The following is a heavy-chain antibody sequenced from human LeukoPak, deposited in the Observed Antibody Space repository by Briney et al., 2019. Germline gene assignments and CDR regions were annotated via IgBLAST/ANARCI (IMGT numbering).Heavy chain of an antibody. CDR3: ARVEGYSSSWAFRY. CDR2: INPNSGGT. Sequence: ASVKVSCNASGYPFTVYYMHWVRPAPGPGLEWMGRINPNSGGTNYAQKFQGRVTMTRDTSISTAYMELSRLRSDDTAVYYCARVEGYSSSWAFRYWGQGTLVTVSS. J-gene: IGHJ4*02. CDR1: GYPFTVYY. D-gene: IGHD6-13*01. V-gene: IGHV1-2*06.